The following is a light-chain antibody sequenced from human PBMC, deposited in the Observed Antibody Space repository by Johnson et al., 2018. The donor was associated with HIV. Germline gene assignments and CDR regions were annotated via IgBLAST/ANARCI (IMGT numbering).Light chain of an antibody. J-gene: IGLJ1*01. V-gene: IGLV1-51*02. Sequence: QSVLTQPPSMSAAPGQKVTISCSTSSSNIGNNYVSWYQQLPGTAPKLLIYEKNKRPSGIPDRFSASKSGTSATLVITGLQPGDEADYYCGTWDSSLSGGLYVFGTGTRVTVL. CDR2: EKN. CDR1: SSNIGNNY. CDR3: GTWDSSLSGGLYV.